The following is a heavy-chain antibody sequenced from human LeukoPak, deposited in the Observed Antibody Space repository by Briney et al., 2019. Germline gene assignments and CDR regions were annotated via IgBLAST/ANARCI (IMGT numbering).Heavy chain of an antibody. Sequence: AASVTVSCKASGYTFTSYNMHWVRQAPGQGLEWMGIINPSGGSTSYAQKFQGRVTMTRDTSTSTVYMELSSLRSEDTAVYYCARTRDDYTHADYWGQGTLVTVSS. CDR2: INPSGGST. D-gene: IGHD5-24*01. CDR1: GYTFTSYN. V-gene: IGHV1-46*01. J-gene: IGHJ4*02. CDR3: ARTRDDYTHADY.